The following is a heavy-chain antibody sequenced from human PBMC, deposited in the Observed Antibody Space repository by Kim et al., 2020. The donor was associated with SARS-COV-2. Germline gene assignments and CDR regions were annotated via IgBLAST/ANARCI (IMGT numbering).Heavy chain of an antibody. CDR3: ARGGDSTAWSFDY. V-gene: IGHV4-34*01. Sequence: NYSPSLKSRVTISLDMSKSQVSLKLSSVTAADTAVFYCARGGDSTAWSFDYWGQGTLVTVSS. D-gene: IGHD2-21*02. J-gene: IGHJ4*02.